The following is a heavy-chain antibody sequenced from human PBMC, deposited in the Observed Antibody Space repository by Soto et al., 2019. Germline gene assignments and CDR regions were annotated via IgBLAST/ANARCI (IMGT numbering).Heavy chain of an antibody. CDR2: IKSKTDGGTT. Sequence: PGGSLRLFCAASGFTFSNAWMSWVRQAPGKGLEWVGRIKSKTDGGTTDYAAPVKGRFTISRDDSKNTLYLQMNSLKTEDTAVYFCTTETSSWYIDYWGQGTLVTVSS. CDR1: GFTFSNAW. V-gene: IGHV3-15*01. D-gene: IGHD6-13*01. J-gene: IGHJ4*02. CDR3: TTETSSWYIDY.